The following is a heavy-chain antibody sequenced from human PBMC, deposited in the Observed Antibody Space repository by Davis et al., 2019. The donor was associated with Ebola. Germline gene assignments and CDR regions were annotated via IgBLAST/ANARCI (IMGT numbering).Heavy chain of an antibody. Sequence: GESLKISCAASGFTFSTYGMHWVRQAPGKGLEWVAVIWSDGGNKYYADSVKGRFTISRDNSKNTLYLQMDSLRAEDTAVYYCARDLGGGSALKYWGQGTLVTVSS. CDR2: IWSDGGNK. V-gene: IGHV3-33*01. D-gene: IGHD1-26*01. J-gene: IGHJ4*02. CDR3: ARDLGGGSALKY. CDR1: GFTFSTYG.